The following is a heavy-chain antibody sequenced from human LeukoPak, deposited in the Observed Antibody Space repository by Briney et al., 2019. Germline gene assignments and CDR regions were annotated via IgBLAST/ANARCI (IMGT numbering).Heavy chain of an antibody. D-gene: IGHD6-19*01. V-gene: IGHV4-34*01. J-gene: IGHJ4*02. Sequence: SETLSLTCAVYGGSFSGYYWSWIHQPPGKGLEWIGEINHSGSTNYNPSLKSRVTISVDTSKNQFSLKLSSVTAADTAVYYCASIAVAGAPLNCWGQGTLVTVSS. CDR3: ASIAVAGAPLNC. CDR1: GGSFSGYY. CDR2: INHSGST.